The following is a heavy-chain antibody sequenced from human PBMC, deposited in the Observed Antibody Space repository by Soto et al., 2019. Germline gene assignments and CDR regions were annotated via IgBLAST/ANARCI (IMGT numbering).Heavy chain of an antibody. CDR1: GGSFSGYY. J-gene: IGHJ4*02. CDR3: ARGKYIWGSYRSPRPLDY. CDR2: INHSGST. V-gene: IGHV4-34*01. D-gene: IGHD3-16*02. Sequence: SETLSITCAVYGGSFSGYYWSWIRQPPGKGLEWIGEINHSGSTNYNPSLKSRVTISVDTSKNQFSLKLSSVTAADTAVYYCARGKYIWGSYRSPRPLDYWGQGTLVTVS.